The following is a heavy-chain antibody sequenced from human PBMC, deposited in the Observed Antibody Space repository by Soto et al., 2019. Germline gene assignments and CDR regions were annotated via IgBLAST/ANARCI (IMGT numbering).Heavy chain of an antibody. CDR2: IYYSGST. Sequence: QVQLQESGPGLVKPSQILSLTCTVSGGSISSGGYYWSWIRQHPGKGLEWIGYIYYSGSTYYNPSLKSRVTISVDTSKNQFSLKLSSVTAADTAVYYCARDPAAIKDRPYYGMDVWGQGTTVTVSS. CDR1: GGSISSGGYY. V-gene: IGHV4-31*03. J-gene: IGHJ6*02. D-gene: IGHD2-2*01. CDR3: ARDPAAIKDRPYYGMDV.